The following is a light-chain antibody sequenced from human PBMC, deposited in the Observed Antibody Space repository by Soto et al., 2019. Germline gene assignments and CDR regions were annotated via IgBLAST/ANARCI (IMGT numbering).Light chain of an antibody. CDR1: RSDVGGYNY. Sequence: QSVLTQPASVSGSPGQSITISCTGTRSDVGGYNYVSWYQQHPGKAPKLMIYDVSNRPSGAFNRFSGSKSGNTASLTISGLQAEDEADYYCSSYTSSSTNVFGTGTKVTVL. J-gene: IGLJ1*01. CDR2: DVS. CDR3: SSYTSSSTNV. V-gene: IGLV2-14*01.